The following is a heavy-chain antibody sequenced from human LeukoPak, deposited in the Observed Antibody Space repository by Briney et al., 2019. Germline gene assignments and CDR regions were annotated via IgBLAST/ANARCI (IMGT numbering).Heavy chain of an antibody. J-gene: IGHJ5*02. CDR2: ISSSGSTI. D-gene: IGHD4-17*01. CDR3: ARDQGYGDYGWFDP. Sequence: GGSLRLSCAASGSTFSDYYMSWIRQAPGKGLEWVSYISSSGSTIYYADSVKGRFTISRDNAKNSLYLQMNSLRAEDTAVYYCARDQGYGDYGWFDPWGQGTLVTVSS. CDR1: GSTFSDYY. V-gene: IGHV3-11*04.